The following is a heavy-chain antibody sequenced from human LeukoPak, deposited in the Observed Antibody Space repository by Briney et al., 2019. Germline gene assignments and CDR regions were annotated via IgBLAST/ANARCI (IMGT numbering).Heavy chain of an antibody. CDR1: GGSFSGYY. D-gene: IGHD1-7*01. V-gene: IGHV4-34*01. J-gene: IGHJ4*02. CDR2: INHSGST. CDR3: ARVRTGTDDGVLDY. Sequence: SETLSLTCAVYGGSFSGYYWRWIRQPPGKGPEWIGEINHSGSTNYNPSLKSRVTISVDTSKNQFSLKLSSVTAADTAVYYCARVRTGTDDGVLDYWGQGTLVTVSS.